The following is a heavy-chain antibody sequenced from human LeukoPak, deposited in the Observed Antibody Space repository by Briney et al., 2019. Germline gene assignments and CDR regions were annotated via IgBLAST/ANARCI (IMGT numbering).Heavy chain of an antibody. V-gene: IGHV3-30*02. J-gene: IGHJ4*02. Sequence: GGSLRLSCAASGFTFSSYGMHWVRQAPGKGLEWVAVIWYDGSNKYYADSVNGRFTISRDNSKNTLYLQMNSLRAEDTAVYYCAKSGVIHLDYWGQGTLVTVSS. CDR1: GFTFSSYG. CDR2: IWYDGSNK. CDR3: AKSGVIHLDY. D-gene: IGHD3-16*02.